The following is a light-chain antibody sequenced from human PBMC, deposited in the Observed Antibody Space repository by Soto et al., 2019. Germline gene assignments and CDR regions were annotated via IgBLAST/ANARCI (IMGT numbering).Light chain of an antibody. J-gene: IGKJ2*03. Sequence: EIVLTQSPGTLSLSPGDRVTLSCRASQSVSSNYLAWYQQKPGQAPRLLIYATPARATGIPDRCSGSGSGTDFTLPSSRLQPEDFAMYYGTQYGEDNSPRYSFGRGTRLEI. V-gene: IGKV3-20*01. CDR3: TQYGEDNSPRYS. CDR1: QSVSSNY. CDR2: ATP.